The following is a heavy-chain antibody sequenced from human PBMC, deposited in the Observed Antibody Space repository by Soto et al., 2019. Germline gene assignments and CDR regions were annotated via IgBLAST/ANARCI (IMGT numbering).Heavy chain of an antibody. V-gene: IGHV4-31*01. D-gene: IGHD3-16*01. CDR2: IYYSGST. CDR3: ARDQGGVWGFSPFDP. Sequence: QVQLQESGPGLVKPSQTLSLTCTVSGGSISSGGYYWSWIRQHPGKGLEWIGYIYYSGSTYYNPSLKSQLPLSVAQSKNQHSRKLGYVPVPDTAVYYCARDQGGVWGFSPFDPWGQGTLVTVSS. CDR1: GGSISSGGYY. J-gene: IGHJ5*02.